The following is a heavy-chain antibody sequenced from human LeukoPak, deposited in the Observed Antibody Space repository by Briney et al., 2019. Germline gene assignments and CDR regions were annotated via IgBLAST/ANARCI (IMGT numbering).Heavy chain of an antibody. J-gene: IGHJ4*02. V-gene: IGHV1-3*01. D-gene: IGHD4-17*01. CDR3: AREKGDDYGDYIDY. CDR1: GYTFTRDT. CDR2: INAGNGNT. Sequence: ASVKVSCKASGYTFTRDTVHWVRQAPGQRPEWMGWINAGNGNTKYSQKFQDRITITSDTSASTAYMELSSLRSDDTAVYYCAREKGDDYGDYIDYWGQGTLVTVSS.